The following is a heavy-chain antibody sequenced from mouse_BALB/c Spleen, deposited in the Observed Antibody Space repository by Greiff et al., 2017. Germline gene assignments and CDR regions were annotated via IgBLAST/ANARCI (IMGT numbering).Heavy chain of an antibody. D-gene: IGHD4-1*01. CDR1: GFTFSNYW. Sequence: EVQVVESGGGLVQPGGSMKLSCVASGFTFSNYWMNWVRQSPEKGLEWVAEIRLKSNNYATHYAESVKGRFTISRDDSKSSVYLQMNNLRAEDTGIYYCTGNWAPWFAYWGQGTLVTVSA. CDR3: TGNWAPWFAY. V-gene: IGHV6-6*02. CDR2: IRLKSNNYAT. J-gene: IGHJ3*01.